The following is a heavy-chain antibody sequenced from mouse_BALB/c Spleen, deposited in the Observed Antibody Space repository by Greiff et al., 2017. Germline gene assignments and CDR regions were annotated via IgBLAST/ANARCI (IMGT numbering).Heavy chain of an antibody. V-gene: IGHV5-6*01. CDR1: GFTFSSYG. D-gene: IGHD2-3*01. CDR2: ISSGGSYT. Sequence: EVQVVESGGDLVKPGGSLKLSCAASGFTFSSYGMSWVRQTPDKRLEWVATISSGGSYTYYPDSVKGRFTISRDNAKNTLYLQMSSLKSEDTAMYYCARHGGYYPLYYAMDYWGQGTSVTVSS. J-gene: IGHJ4*01. CDR3: ARHGGYYPLYYAMDY.